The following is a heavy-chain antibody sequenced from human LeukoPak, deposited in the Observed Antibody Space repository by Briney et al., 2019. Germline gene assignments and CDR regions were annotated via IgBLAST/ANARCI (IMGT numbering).Heavy chain of an antibody. D-gene: IGHD3-22*01. Sequence: GGSLRLSCAASGFTFSSYSMNWVRQAPGKGLEWVSSISSNSNIYYADSVKGRFTISRDNAKNSLYLQMNSLRAEDTAVYYCARDLLYYDSSGYEHWGQGTLVTVSS. CDR2: ISSNSNI. J-gene: IGHJ1*01. CDR1: GFTFSSYS. CDR3: ARDLLYYDSSGYEH. V-gene: IGHV3-21*01.